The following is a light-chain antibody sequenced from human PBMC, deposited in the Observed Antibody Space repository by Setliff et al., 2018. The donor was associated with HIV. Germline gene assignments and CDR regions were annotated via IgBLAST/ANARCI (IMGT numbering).Light chain of an antibody. Sequence: EIVLTQSPATLSLSPGERATLSCRASQSVNTHLAWYQQKPGQAPRLLMYDASSRATGIPARFSGSGSGTDFTLTISSLEPEDFAVYYCQQRNNWAMYTFGQGTKVDIK. CDR2: DAS. CDR3: QQRNNWAMYT. J-gene: IGKJ2*01. V-gene: IGKV3-11*01. CDR1: QSVNTH.